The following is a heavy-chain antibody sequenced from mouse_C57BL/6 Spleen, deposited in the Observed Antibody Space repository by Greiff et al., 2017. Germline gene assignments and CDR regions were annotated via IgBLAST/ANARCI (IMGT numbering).Heavy chain of an antibody. CDR2: LYPGSGNT. Sequence: VQLVESGAELVRPGASVKLSCKASGYTFTDYYINWVKQRPGQGLEWIARLYPGSGNTYYNEKFKGKATLTAEKSSSTAYMQLSSLTSEDSAVYFCARERRVYGSSFFDYWGQGTTLTVSS. J-gene: IGHJ2*01. D-gene: IGHD1-1*01. V-gene: IGHV1-76*01. CDR3: ARERRVYGSSFFDY. CDR1: GYTFTDYY.